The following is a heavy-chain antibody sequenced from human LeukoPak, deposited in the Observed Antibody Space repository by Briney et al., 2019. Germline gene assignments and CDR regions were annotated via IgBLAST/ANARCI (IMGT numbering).Heavy chain of an antibody. V-gene: IGHV3-66*01. CDR3: ARILFGDRSGYYSDYWYFDL. D-gene: IGHD3-22*01. Sequence: GGSLRLSCAASGFTVSSNYMSWVRQAPGKGLEWVSVIYSGGSTYYADSVKGRFTISRDNSKNTLCLQMNSLRAEDTAVYYCARILFGDRSGYYSDYWYFDLWGRGTLVTVSS. CDR1: GFTVSSNY. CDR2: IYSGGST. J-gene: IGHJ2*01.